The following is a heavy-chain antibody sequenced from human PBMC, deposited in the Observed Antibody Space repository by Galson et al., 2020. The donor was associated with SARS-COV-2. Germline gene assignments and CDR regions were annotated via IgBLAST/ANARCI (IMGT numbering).Heavy chain of an antibody. V-gene: IGHV4-38-2*02. CDR2: IYHSGST. Sequence: ASETLSLTCTVSGYSISSGYYWGWIRQPPGKGLEWIGSIYHSGSTYYNPSLKSRVTISVDTSKNQFSLKLSSVTAADTAVYYCARDYVAGAGAFDYGGQGILVTVSS. J-gene: IGHJ4*02. CDR1: GYSISSGYY. CDR3: ARDYVAGAGAFDY. D-gene: IGHD3-10*02.